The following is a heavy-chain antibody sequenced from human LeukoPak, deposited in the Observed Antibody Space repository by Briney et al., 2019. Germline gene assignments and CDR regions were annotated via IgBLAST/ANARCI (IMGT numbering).Heavy chain of an antibody. D-gene: IGHD6-19*01. CDR1: GFTFSSYS. V-gene: IGHV3-48*01. J-gene: IGHJ6*02. CDR3: AKVQQYSSGWYWEDYYYGMDV. CDR2: ISGSSSTI. Sequence: PGGSLRLSCAASGFTFSSYSMNWVRQAPGKGLEWVSYISGSSSTIYYADSVKGRFTISRDNSKNTLYLQMNSLRAEDTAVYYCAKVQQYSSGWYWEDYYYGMDVWGQGTTVTVSS.